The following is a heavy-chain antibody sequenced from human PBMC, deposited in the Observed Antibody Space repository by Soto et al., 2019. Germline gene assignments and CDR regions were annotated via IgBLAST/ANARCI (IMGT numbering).Heavy chain of an antibody. J-gene: IGHJ4*02. Sequence: EVQLVESGGGLVQPGGSLRLSCAASGFTFSSYWMHWVRQAPGKGLVWVSRINSDGSSTSYADSVKGRFTISRDNAKNTLYLQMNSLRAEDTAVYYCPSPDDYGDYLDYWGQGTLVTVSS. CDR3: PSPDDYGDYLDY. D-gene: IGHD4-17*01. CDR1: GFTFSSYW. V-gene: IGHV3-74*01. CDR2: INSDGSST.